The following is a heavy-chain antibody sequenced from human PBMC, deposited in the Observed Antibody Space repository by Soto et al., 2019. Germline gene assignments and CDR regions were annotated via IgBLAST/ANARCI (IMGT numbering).Heavy chain of an antibody. Sequence: PSETLSLTCSVSGASIISNDYYWGWIRQPPGEGLQWIGTIYSNGITYYSPSLTSRLTLSVDTSRDQFSLRLYSVTAADTAIYFCSWHHCTRGPCYFSFWGPGILVTVSS. CDR1: GASIISNDYY. D-gene: IGHD2-8*02. CDR3: SWHHCTRGPCYFSF. V-gene: IGHV4-39*01. J-gene: IGHJ4*01. CDR2: IYSNGIT.